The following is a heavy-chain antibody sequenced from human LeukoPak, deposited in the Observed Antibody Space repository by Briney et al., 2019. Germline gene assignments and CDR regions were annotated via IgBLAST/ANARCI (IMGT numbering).Heavy chain of an antibody. CDR3: ARPNCGGDCSPLDAFDI. CDR2: IYPGDSDT. J-gene: IGHJ3*02. CDR1: GYSFTSYW. D-gene: IGHD2-21*02. Sequence: GESLKISCKGSGYSFTSYWIGWVRQMPGKGLEWMGIIYPGDSDTRYSPSFQGQVTISADKSISTAYLLWSSLKASDTAMYYCARPNCGGDCSPLDAFDIWGQGTMVTVSS. V-gene: IGHV5-51*01.